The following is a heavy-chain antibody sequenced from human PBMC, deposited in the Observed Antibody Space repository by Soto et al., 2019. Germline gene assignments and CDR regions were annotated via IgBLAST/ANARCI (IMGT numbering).Heavy chain of an antibody. CDR1: GFSFSPSG. J-gene: IGHJ4*02. V-gene: IGHV3-33*01. CDR3: ARDGSHYDVDY. Sequence: LVESGGGVAQPGRSLRLSWATSGFSFSPSGMHWVRQAPGKGLEWLAIIWNDGTTTYYADSVKGRFTISRDNSKNTLYLQMNSLRDEDTAVYYCARDGSHYDVDYWGQGTLVTVSS. CDR2: IWNDGTTT. D-gene: IGHD4-4*01.